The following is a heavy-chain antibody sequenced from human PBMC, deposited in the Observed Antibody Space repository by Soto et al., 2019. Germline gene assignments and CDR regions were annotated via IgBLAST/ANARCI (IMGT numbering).Heavy chain of an antibody. Sequence: SETLSLTCTVSGGSISSSSSYWGWIRQPPGKGLEWVGSIYYSGNTNYNPSLGSRVTISVDTSKNQFSLKLSSVTAADTAVYYCARGGSPYSSYRGKYFQHWGQGTLVTVSS. D-gene: IGHD6-6*01. CDR1: GGSISSSSSY. J-gene: IGHJ1*01. CDR2: IYYSGNT. V-gene: IGHV4-39*07. CDR3: ARGGSPYSSYRGKYFQH.